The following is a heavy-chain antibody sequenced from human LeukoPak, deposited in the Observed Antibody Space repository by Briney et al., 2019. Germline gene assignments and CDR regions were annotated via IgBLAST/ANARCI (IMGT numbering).Heavy chain of an antibody. Sequence: SETLSLTCSVSGDSITSYYWSWIRQPPGKGLEWIGYIFYSGSANYNPSLKSRVTISLDTSENQFSLKLSSVTAADTAVYYCARRESSWPYDYWGQGTLVTVSS. CDR1: GDSITSYY. D-gene: IGHD6-13*01. J-gene: IGHJ4*02. CDR3: ARRESSWPYDY. CDR2: IFYSGSA. V-gene: IGHV4-59*12.